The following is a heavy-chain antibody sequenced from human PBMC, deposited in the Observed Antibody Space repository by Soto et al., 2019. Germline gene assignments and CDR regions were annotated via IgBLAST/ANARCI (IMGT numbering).Heavy chain of an antibody. CDR3: TRDASRDSSARGWFDP. J-gene: IGHJ5*02. CDR2: ISSNSAYI. V-gene: IGHV3-21*01. CDR1: RSTFRSFT. Sequence: VVHLRISSASSRSTFRSFTMNWVRPAPGKGLEWVSTISSNSAYIYYTDALRGRFTISRDNAKNSLHLQMNSLRAEDTAVYYCTRDASRDSSARGWFDPWGPGTRVTVPQ. D-gene: IGHD6-13*01.